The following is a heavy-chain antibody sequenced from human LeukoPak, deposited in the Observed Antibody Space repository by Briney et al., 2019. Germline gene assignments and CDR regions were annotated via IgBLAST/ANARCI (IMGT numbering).Heavy chain of an antibody. Sequence: GGSLRLSCAATGFTFKDYGMHWVRQPPGKGLEWVSSINWNGGSTDYADSVKGRFTISRDNAKNSLYLQLSSLRPEDTALYYCAKHMRATNTYSFFGLDVWGQGTSVTVSS. D-gene: IGHD1-26*01. J-gene: IGHJ6*02. CDR3: AKHMRATNTYSFFGLDV. CDR1: GFTFKDYG. V-gene: IGHV3-9*01. CDR2: INWNGGST.